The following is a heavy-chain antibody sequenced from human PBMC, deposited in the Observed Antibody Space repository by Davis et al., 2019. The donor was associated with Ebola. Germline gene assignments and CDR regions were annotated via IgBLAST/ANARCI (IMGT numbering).Heavy chain of an antibody. Sequence: SVKVSCKASGGTFSSYAISWVRQAPGQGLEWMGGIIPIFGTANYAQKFQGRVTITADESTSTAYMELSSLRSEDTAVYYCARVLPALRPAAVYPPSGPFDYWGQGTLVTVSS. V-gene: IGHV1-69*13. D-gene: IGHD2-2*01. CDR2: IIPIFGTA. J-gene: IGHJ4*02. CDR3: ARVLPALRPAAVYPPSGPFDY. CDR1: GGTFSSYA.